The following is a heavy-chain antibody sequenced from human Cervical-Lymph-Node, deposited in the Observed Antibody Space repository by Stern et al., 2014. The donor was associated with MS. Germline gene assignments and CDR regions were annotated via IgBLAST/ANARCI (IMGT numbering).Heavy chain of an antibody. CDR3: ARDYEDTSMLFDH. D-gene: IGHD2-8*01. Sequence: VHLVESGGAVVQPGRSLRLSCAASGFTFGSYGMHWVRQAPGKGLEWVTVISYDGNHKYYAASVKGRFTISRDNSKNTLHLQMNSVTPDDTAIYYCARDYEDTSMLFDHWGQGTLVTVSS. V-gene: IGHV3-30*03. CDR1: GFTFGSYG. CDR2: ISYDGNHK. J-gene: IGHJ4*02.